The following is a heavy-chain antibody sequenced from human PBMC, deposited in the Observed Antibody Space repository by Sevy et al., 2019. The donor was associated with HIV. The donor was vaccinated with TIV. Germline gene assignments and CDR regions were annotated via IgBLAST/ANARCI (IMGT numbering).Heavy chain of an antibody. CDR1: GFTFSNYG. J-gene: IGHJ6*02. D-gene: IGHD2-2*01. CDR2: IWSDGNKK. Sequence: GGSLRLSCAASGFTFSNYGINWVRQPPGKGLEWVAVIWSDGNKKYYADSVKGRFTIARDNSKNTLFLQMNSLRAEDTAVYCCARGPLRYCTSTSCYEGDYYYYGMDVWGQGTTVTVSS. V-gene: IGHV3-33*01. CDR3: ARGPLRYCTSTSCYEGDYYYYGMDV.